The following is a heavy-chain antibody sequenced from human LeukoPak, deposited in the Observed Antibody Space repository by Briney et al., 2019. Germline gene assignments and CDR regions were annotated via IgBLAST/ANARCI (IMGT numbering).Heavy chain of an antibody. V-gene: IGHV3-48*03. CDR1: GFTFSSYE. CDR3: ARVGNSGYDWTLISSAFDI. D-gene: IGHD5-12*01. Sequence: GGSLRLSCAASGFTFSSYEMNWVRQAPGKGLEWVSYISSSGSTIYYADSVKGRFTISRDNAKNSLYLQMNSLRAEDTAVYYCARVGNSGYDWTLISSAFDIWGQGTMVTVSS. CDR2: ISSSGSTI. J-gene: IGHJ3*02.